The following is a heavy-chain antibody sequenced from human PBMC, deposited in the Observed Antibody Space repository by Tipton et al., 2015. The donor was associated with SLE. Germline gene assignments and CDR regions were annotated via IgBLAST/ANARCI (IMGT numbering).Heavy chain of an antibody. CDR1: GGSISSGGYY. CDR3: ARSGYSSGWYRGRFDI. D-gene: IGHD6-19*01. CDR2: IYYSGST. V-gene: IGHV4-31*03. J-gene: IGHJ3*02. Sequence: TLSLTCTVSGGSISSGGYYWSWIRQHPGKGLEWIGYIYYSGSTYYNPSLKCRVTISVDTSKNQFFLRLRSVTAADTAVYYCARSGYSSGWYRGRFDIWGQGTMVTVSS.